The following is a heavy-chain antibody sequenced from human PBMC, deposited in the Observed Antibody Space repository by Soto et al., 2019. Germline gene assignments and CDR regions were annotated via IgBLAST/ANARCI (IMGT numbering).Heavy chain of an antibody. Sequence: SVKVSCKASGGTFSSYAISWVRQAPGQGLEWMGGIIPIFGTANYAQKFQGRVTITADESTSTAYMELSSLRSEDTAVYYCARDVGYCTNGVCYTAPYYYYYGMDVWGQGTTVTVSS. CDR2: IIPIFGTA. D-gene: IGHD2-8*01. CDR3: ARDVGYCTNGVCYTAPYYYYYGMDV. CDR1: GGTFSSYA. J-gene: IGHJ6*02. V-gene: IGHV1-69*13.